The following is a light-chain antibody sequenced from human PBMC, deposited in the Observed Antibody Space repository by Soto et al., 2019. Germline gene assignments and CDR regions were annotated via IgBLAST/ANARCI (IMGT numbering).Light chain of an antibody. CDR2: EAS. J-gene: IGKJ1*01. Sequence: EFVLTQSPVTLSASPGERVTLSCRASQSVDINLAWYQQKPGQAPRLLISEASTRASDIPSRFSGSGSGTEFTLTISSLQSDDFATYYCQQYSSYPTFGQGTKVDIK. CDR1: QSVDIN. CDR3: QQYSSYPT. V-gene: IGKV3-15*01.